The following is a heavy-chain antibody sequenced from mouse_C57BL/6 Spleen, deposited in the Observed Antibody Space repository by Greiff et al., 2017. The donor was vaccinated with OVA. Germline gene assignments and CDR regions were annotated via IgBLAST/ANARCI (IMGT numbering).Heavy chain of an antibody. CDR3: AKSTTVVANWYFDV. Sequence: VQLVESGPGLVAPSQSLSITCTVSGFSLTSYGVSWVRQPPGKGLEWLGVIWGDGSTNYHSALISSLSISKDNSNSQVFLKLNSLQTDDTATYYCAKSTTVVANWYFDVWGTGTTVTVSS. J-gene: IGHJ1*03. CDR2: IWGDGST. CDR1: GFSLTSYG. V-gene: IGHV2-3*01. D-gene: IGHD1-1*01.